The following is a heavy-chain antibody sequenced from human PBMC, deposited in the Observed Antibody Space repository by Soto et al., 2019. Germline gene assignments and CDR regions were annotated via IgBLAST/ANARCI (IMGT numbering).Heavy chain of an antibody. J-gene: IGHJ1*01. CDR2: ISYDGSNK. Sequence: GGSLRLSCAASGFTFSSYGMHWVRQAPGKGLEWVAVISYDGSNKYYADSVKGRFTISRDNSKNTLYLQMNSLRAEDTAVYYCAKDYGSGSYHYEYFQHWGQGTLVTVSS. D-gene: IGHD3-10*01. V-gene: IGHV3-30*18. CDR3: AKDYGSGSYHYEYFQH. CDR1: GFTFSSYG.